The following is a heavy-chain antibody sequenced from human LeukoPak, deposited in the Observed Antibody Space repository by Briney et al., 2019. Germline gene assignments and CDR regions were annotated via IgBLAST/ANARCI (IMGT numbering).Heavy chain of an antibody. CDR2: ISGDGGTT. J-gene: IGHJ4*02. V-gene: IGHV3-23*01. CDR1: GFTFSTHA. CDR3: ANQYPG. D-gene: IGHD2-2*01. Sequence: GGSLRLSWAASGFTFSTHAMAWVRQAPGKGLDWVSAISGDGGTTYYADSVKGRFTISRDNSKNTLYLQINSLRAEDTAVYYCANQYPGWGQGTLVTVSS.